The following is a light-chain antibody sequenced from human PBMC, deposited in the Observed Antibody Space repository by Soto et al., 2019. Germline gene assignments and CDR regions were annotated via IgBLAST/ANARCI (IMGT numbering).Light chain of an antibody. V-gene: IGKV1-5*01. CDR1: QSISRW. Sequence: DIQMAQSPSTLSAAVGDRVTITCRASQSISRWLAWYQQKPGKAPKLLIYDASTLESGVPLSFSGSGSGTEFTLVISRLQPDDFATYYCQQYYSAHPGTFGRGTKVDIK. CDR3: QQYYSAHPGT. CDR2: DAS. J-gene: IGKJ1*01.